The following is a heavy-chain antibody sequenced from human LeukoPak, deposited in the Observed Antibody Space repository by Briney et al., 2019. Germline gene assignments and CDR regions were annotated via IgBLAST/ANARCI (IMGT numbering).Heavy chain of an antibody. D-gene: IGHD3-16*02. CDR2: IIPIFGTA. V-gene: IGHV1-69*13. CDR1: GGTFSSYV. CDR3: ARGPLDYVWGSYRHLDY. J-gene: IGHJ4*02. Sequence: SVKVSCKASGGTFSSYVISWVRQAPGQGLEWIGGIIPIFGTANYAQKFQGRVTITADESTSTAYMELSSLRSEDTAVYYCARGPLDYVWGSYRHLDYWGQGTLVTVSS.